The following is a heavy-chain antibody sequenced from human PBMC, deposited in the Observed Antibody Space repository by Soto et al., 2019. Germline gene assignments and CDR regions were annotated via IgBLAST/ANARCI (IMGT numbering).Heavy chain of an antibody. CDR3: ARDSGGCGGDCYQRYYYGMDV. V-gene: IGHV3-7*03. D-gene: IGHD2-21*02. Sequence: EVQLVESGGGLVQPGGSLRLSCAASGFTFSSYWMSWVRQAPGKGLEWVANIKQDGSEKYYVDSVKGRFTISRDNVKNSLYMQMNSLRAEDTAVYYCARDSGGCGGDCYQRYYYGMDVWGQGTTVTVSS. J-gene: IGHJ6*02. CDR2: IKQDGSEK. CDR1: GFTFSSYW.